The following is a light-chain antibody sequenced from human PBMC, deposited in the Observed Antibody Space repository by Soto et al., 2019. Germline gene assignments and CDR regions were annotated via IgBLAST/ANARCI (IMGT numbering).Light chain of an antibody. CDR2: GAS. V-gene: IGKV1-39*01. CDR1: QNILTY. Sequence: DIQMTQSPSSLSASVGDNVTMSCRASQNILTYLNWYQQNPGRAPKLLIFGASILQDGVPSRFSGIGSGTEFTLTITSLRPEDFATYFFQQTYRSPFTFGPGTKVDV. CDR3: QQTYRSPFT. J-gene: IGKJ3*01.